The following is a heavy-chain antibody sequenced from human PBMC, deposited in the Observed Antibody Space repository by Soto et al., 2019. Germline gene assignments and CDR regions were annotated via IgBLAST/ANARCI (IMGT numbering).Heavy chain of an antibody. CDR2: ISSTGNTI. CDR1: GFTFSYYS. J-gene: IGHJ6*02. CDR3: ARSSGGSGKLWNYYGMDV. D-gene: IGHD3-10*01. Sequence: GGSLRLSCAASGFTFSYYSMNWVRQAPGKGPEWISYISSTGNTIYYAASVKGRFTISRDNAKNSLYLQMNSLRAEDTAVYYCARSSGGSGKLWNYYGMDVWGQGTTVTVSS. V-gene: IGHV3-48*04.